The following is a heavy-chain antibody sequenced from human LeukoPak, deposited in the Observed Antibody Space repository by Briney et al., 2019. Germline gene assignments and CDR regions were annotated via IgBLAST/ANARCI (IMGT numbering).Heavy chain of an antibody. J-gene: IGHJ4*02. V-gene: IGHV3-23*01. CDR2: ISGSGGST. Sequence: GGSLRLSCAASGFTFSSYTMNWVRQAPGKGLEWVSAISGSGGSTYYADSVKGRFTISRDNSKNTLYLQMNSLRAEDTAVYYCARGVRRDYFDYWGQGTLVTVSS. CDR1: GFTFSSYT. CDR3: ARGVRRDYFDY. D-gene: IGHD3-10*01.